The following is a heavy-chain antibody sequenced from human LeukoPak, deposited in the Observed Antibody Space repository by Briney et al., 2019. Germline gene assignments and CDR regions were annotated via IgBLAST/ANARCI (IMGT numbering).Heavy chain of an antibody. J-gene: IGHJ4*02. D-gene: IGHD3-22*01. V-gene: IGHV3-53*01. CDR2: IYSGGST. CDR1: GFTVSSNY. CDR3: AKVNYYHPYF. Sequence: GGSLRLSCAASGFTVSSNYMSWVRQAPGKGLEWVSVIYSGGSTYYADSVKGRFTISRDNFQNTLFLQLNSLRVGDTAVYYCAKVNYYHPYFWGQGTLVTVSS.